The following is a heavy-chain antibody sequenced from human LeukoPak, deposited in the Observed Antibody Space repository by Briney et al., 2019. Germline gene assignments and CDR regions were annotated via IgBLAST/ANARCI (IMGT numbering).Heavy chain of an antibody. CDR3: AGSVYSSTPPFDY. D-gene: IGHD6-13*01. CDR1: GFTFRDYY. J-gene: IGHJ4*02. CDR2: ISRGGSTI. Sequence: GGSLRLSCAASGFTFRDYYMNWIRQAPGKGLEWVSYISRGGSTIYYADSVKGRFTISRDNSKNSLYLQMNSLRAKDTAVYYCAGSVYSSTPPFDYWGQGTLVTVSS. V-gene: IGHV3-11*01.